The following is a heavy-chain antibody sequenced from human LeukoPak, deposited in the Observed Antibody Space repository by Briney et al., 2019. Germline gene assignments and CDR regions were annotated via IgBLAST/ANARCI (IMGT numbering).Heavy chain of an antibody. J-gene: IGHJ4*02. V-gene: IGHV4-39*01. CDR2: IFDNGTT. Sequence: SETLSLTCTVSGVSIRSSNYFWGWIRPPPGKGLEWIGTIFDNGTTYYRQSLKARVTISVDTSKNQFSLNLRSLTATDTAVYYCAYTRSYDLFEFWGQGTLVTVSS. CDR3: AYTRSYDLFEF. CDR1: GVSIRSSNYF. D-gene: IGHD1-26*01.